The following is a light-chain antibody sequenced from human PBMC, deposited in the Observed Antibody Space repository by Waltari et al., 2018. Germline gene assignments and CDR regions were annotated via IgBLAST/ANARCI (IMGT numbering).Light chain of an antibody. Sequence: DIVMTQSPLSLPVTPGEPASISCRSSQSLLYSNGYNYLDWYLQKPGQSPQLLVYLGSNRASGVPDRFSDSGSGTDFTRKISRVEAEDVGVYYCMQALQTPYTFGQGTKLEIK. CDR3: MQALQTPYT. V-gene: IGKV2-28*01. J-gene: IGKJ2*01. CDR1: QSLLYSNGYNY. CDR2: LGS.